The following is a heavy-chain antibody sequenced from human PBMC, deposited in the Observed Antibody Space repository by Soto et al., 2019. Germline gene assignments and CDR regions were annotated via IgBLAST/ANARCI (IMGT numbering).Heavy chain of an antibody. CDR3: AKGPYSGYDSYWYFHL. CDR1: GFTLDNYA. J-gene: IGHJ2*01. V-gene: IGHV3-23*01. Sequence: GGSLRLSCAASGFTLDNYAMTWVRQAPGKGLEWVSAISGTDGSTYYADTVKGRFTISRDNSKKTLYLQMNSLRADDTAVYYCAKGPYSGYDSYWYFHLWGRGTLVTVSS. CDR2: ISGTDGST. D-gene: IGHD5-12*01.